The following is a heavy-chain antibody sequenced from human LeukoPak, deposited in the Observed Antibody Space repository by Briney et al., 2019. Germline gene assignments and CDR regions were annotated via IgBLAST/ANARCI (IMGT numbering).Heavy chain of an antibody. V-gene: IGHV4-30-2*01. CDR1: GGSISSGGYY. D-gene: IGHD3-22*01. J-gene: IGHJ4*02. Sequence: SETLSLTCTVSGGSISSGGYYWSWIRQPPGKGLEWIGYIYHSGSTYYNPSLKSRVTISVDRSKNQFSLKLSSVTAADTAVYYCAAAYYYDSSGFDYWGQGTLVTVSP. CDR2: IYHSGST. CDR3: AAAYYYDSSGFDY.